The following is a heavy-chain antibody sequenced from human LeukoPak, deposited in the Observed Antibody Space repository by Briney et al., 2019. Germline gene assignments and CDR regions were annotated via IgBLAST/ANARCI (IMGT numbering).Heavy chain of an antibody. D-gene: IGHD3-22*01. V-gene: IGHV1-3*01. CDR2: INAGTGNT. CDR1: GYTFTNFA. J-gene: IGHJ4*02. CDR3: ASTSSSGSMRGYYFDY. Sequence: ASVKVSCKASGYTFTNFAIHWVRQAPGQRLEWMGWINAGTGNTKYSQKFQGRVTMTRDTSTSTVYMELSSLRSEDTAVYYCASTSSSGSMRGYYFDYWGQGTLVTVSS.